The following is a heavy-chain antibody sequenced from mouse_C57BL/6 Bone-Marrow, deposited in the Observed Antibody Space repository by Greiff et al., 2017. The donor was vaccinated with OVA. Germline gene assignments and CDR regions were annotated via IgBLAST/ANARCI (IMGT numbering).Heavy chain of an antibody. CDR2: ISNGGGST. D-gene: IGHD1-1*01. J-gene: IGHJ1*03. CDR1: GFTFSDYY. V-gene: IGHV5-12*01. CDR3: ARHEILRPWYFDV. Sequence: EVKLMESGGGLVQPGGSLKLSCAASGFTFSDYYMYWVRQTPEKRLEWVAYISNGGGSTYYPDTVKGRFTISRDNAKNTLYLQMSRLKSEDTAMYYCARHEILRPWYFDVWGTGTTVTVSS.